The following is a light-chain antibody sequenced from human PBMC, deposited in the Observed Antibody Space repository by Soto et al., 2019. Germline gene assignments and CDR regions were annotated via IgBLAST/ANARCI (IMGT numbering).Light chain of an antibody. CDR1: QNLLYSSNNKNF. V-gene: IGKV4-1*01. CDR2: RAS. Sequence: DIVMTQSPDSLAVSLGERATINCKSSQNLLYSSNNKNFLTWYQQKPGQPPKLLIYRASTRESGVPDRFSGSGSGTDFTLTISSLQAEDVAVYYCQQYYSTPPTFGQGTKLEIK. J-gene: IGKJ2*01. CDR3: QQYYSTPPT.